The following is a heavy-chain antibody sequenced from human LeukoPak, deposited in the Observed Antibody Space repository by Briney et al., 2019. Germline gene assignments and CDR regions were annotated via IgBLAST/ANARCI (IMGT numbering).Heavy chain of an antibody. J-gene: IGHJ6*03. CDR3: AKSGLRSGYYNYYYYMDV. CDR2: ISRSGSTI. V-gene: IGHV3-48*03. CDR1: GFTFSSYE. Sequence: PGGSLRLSCAASGFTFSSYEMNWVRQAPGKGLEWVSYISRSGSTIYYADSVKGRFTISRDNAKNTLYLQMNSLRAEDTAVYYCAKSGLRSGYYNYYYYMDVWGKGTTVTVSS. D-gene: IGHD3-3*01.